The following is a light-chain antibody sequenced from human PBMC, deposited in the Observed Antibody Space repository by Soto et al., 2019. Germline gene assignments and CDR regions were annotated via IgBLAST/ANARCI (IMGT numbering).Light chain of an antibody. CDR1: SSNVGSNS. CDR3: AAWDDSLSAYV. V-gene: IGLV1-44*01. J-gene: IGLJ1*01. Sequence: QPVLTQPPSASGAPGQRVIVSCSGGSSNVGSNSVNCYQHLPGSAPKLLIFSNNQRPSGVPDRLSGSKSGTSASLAIGGLQSDDEADYYCAAWDDSLSAYVFGSGTKLTVL. CDR2: SNN.